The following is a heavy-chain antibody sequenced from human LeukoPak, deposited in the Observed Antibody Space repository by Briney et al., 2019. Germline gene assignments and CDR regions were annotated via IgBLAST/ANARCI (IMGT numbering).Heavy chain of an antibody. J-gene: IGHJ3*02. CDR2: IYPRDSDT. Sequence: GESLKISCKGSGYXFTSYWVAWVRQMPGKGLEWMGIIYPRDSDTRYSPSFQGQVTISADKSINTAYLQWSGLKASDTAVYYCARHVTTASAARGFDIWGQGIMVTVSS. CDR1: GYXFTSYW. V-gene: IGHV5-51*01. CDR3: ARHVTTASAARGFDI. D-gene: IGHD1-14*01.